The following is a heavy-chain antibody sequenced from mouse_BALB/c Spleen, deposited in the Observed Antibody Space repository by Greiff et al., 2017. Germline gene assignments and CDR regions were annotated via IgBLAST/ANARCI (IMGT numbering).Heavy chain of an antibody. J-gene: IGHJ4*01. CDR2: IDPSDSET. Sequence: QVQLQQSGAELVKPGAPVKLSCKASGYTFTSYWMNWVKQRPGRGLEWIGRIDPSDSETHYNQKFKDKATLTVDKSSSTAYIQLSSLTSEDSAVYYCAREEIPYAMDYWGQGTSVTVSS. V-gene: IGHV1-69*02. CDR3: AREEIPYAMDY. CDR1: GYTFTSYW.